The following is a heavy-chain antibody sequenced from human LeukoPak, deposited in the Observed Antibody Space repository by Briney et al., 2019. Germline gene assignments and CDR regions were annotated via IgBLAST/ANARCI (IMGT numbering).Heavy chain of an antibody. D-gene: IGHD4-17*01. Sequence: ASVKVSCKASGYIFTDYYMHWVRQAPGQGLEWMGWISAYNGNTNYAQKLQGRVTMTTDTSTSTAYMELRSLRSDDTAVYYCARGGRGYGDYGHWGQGTLVTVSS. J-gene: IGHJ4*02. CDR3: ARGGRGYGDYGH. CDR1: GYIFTDYY. V-gene: IGHV1-18*04. CDR2: ISAYNGNT.